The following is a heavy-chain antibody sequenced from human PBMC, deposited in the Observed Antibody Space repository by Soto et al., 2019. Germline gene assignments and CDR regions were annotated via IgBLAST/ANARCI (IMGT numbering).Heavy chain of an antibody. CDR2: INSDGSST. V-gene: IGHV3-74*01. D-gene: IGHD5-12*01. CDR1: GFTFSRYW. J-gene: IGHJ4*02. Sequence: EVQLVESGGGLVQPGGSLRLSCAASGFTFSRYWMHWVRQAPGKGLVWVSRINSDGSSTSYADSVKGRFTNSRDNAKNTRYLQMNSLRAEDTAVYYCAIDPRPYSGYDPLDYWGQGTLVTVSS. CDR3: AIDPRPYSGYDPLDY.